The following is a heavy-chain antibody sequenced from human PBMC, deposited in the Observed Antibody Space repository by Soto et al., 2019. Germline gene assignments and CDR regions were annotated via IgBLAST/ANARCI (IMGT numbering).Heavy chain of an antibody. D-gene: IGHD6-13*01. Sequence: QVQLVESGGGVVQPGRSLRLSCAASGFTFSSYGMHCVRQAPGKGLEWVAVIWYDGSNKYYADSVKGRFTISRDNSKNTLYLQMNSLRAEDTAVYYCARDPSSSWYGFDYWGQGTLVTVSS. CDR2: IWYDGSNK. CDR3: ARDPSSSWYGFDY. J-gene: IGHJ4*02. CDR1: GFTFSSYG. V-gene: IGHV3-33*01.